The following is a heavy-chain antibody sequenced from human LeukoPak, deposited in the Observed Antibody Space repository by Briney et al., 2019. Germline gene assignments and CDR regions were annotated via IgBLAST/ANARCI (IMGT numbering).Heavy chain of an antibody. D-gene: IGHD3-9*01. V-gene: IGHV1-18*01. CDR3: ARDRRSDDILTGRSWFDP. J-gene: IGHJ5*02. CDR2: ISAYNGNT. Sequence: GASVKVSCKASGYTFTSYGISWVRQAPGQGLEWMGWISAYNGNTNYAQKLQGRVTMTTDTSTSTAYMELRSLRSDDTAVYYCARDRRSDDILTGRSWFDPWGQGTLVTVSS. CDR1: GYTFTSYG.